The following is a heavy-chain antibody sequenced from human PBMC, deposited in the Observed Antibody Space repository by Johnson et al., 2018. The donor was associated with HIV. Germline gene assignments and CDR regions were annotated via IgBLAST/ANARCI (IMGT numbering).Heavy chain of an antibody. V-gene: IGHV3-66*01. D-gene: IGHD2-2*01. Sequence: VQLVESGGGVVQPGRSLRLSCAASGFTVSSNYMSWVRQAPGKGLEWVSVIYSGGSTYYADSVKGRFTISRDNSKNTLYLQMNSLRAEDTAVYYCARNGLIPAAKGVAFDIWGQGTTVTVSS. CDR1: GFTVSSNY. J-gene: IGHJ3*02. CDR2: IYSGGST. CDR3: ARNGLIPAAKGVAFDI.